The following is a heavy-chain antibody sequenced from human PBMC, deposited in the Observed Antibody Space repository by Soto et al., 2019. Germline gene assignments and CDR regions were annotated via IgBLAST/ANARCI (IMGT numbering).Heavy chain of an antibody. CDR3: ARGPDYSKSGY. Sequence: SETLSLTCTVSGSSITSGSYYWNWIRQSPGKGLEWIGCIHPSGSTHYNPSLQSRLSISHDGSEKQFSLKLTSVTAADTALYYCARGPDYSKSGYWGQGILVTVSA. D-gene: IGHD4-4*01. V-gene: IGHV4-31*03. CDR1: GSSITSGSYY. J-gene: IGHJ4*02. CDR2: IHPSGST.